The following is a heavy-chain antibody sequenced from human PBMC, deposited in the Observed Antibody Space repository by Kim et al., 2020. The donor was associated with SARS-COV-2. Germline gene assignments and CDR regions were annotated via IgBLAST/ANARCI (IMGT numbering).Heavy chain of an antibody. CDR2: IRHNGDTT. CDR3: VKTPRAYWRGWYGDC. CDR1: GFSFSTYT. J-gene: IGHJ4*02. Sequence: GGSLRLSCAASGFSFSTYTMAWVRQAPGKGLDWVSTIRHNGDTTFYADYVKGRFTISRDNSKTTLYLQMNNLRAEDTAIYYCVKTPRAYWRGWYGDCWGQGTLVTVSS. D-gene: IGHD6-19*01. V-gene: IGHV3-23*01.